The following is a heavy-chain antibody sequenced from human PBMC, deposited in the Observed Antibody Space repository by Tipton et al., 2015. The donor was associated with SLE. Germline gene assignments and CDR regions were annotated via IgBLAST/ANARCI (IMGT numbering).Heavy chain of an antibody. CDR3: ARALSPRDAFDI. CDR1: GLTFTSYG. J-gene: IGHJ3*02. V-gene: IGHV3-30*03. Sequence: SLRLSCAASGLTFTSYGMHWVRQAPGKGLEWVALISYDGSNKYYADSVKGRFTISRDNSKNTLYLQMNSLRAEDTAVYYCARALSPRDAFDIWGQGTMVTVSS. CDR2: ISYDGSNK.